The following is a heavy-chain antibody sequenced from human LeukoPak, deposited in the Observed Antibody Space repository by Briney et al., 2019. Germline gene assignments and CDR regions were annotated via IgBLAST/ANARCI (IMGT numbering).Heavy chain of an antibody. V-gene: IGHV3-23*01. CDR1: GFTFSSYA. CDR3: AKSPPLLRYFDWPLSY. J-gene: IGHJ4*02. Sequence: PGGSLRLSCAASGFTFSSYAMSWVRQAPGKGLEWVSAISGSGGSTYYADSVKGRFTISRDNSKNTLYLLMNSLRAEDTAVYHCAKSPPLLRYFDWPLSYWGQGTLVTVSS. CDR2: ISGSGGST. D-gene: IGHD3-9*01.